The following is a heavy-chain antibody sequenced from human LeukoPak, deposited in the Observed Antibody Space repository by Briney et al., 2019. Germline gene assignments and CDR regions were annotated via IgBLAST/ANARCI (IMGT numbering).Heavy chain of an antibody. V-gene: IGHV3-74*01. J-gene: IGHJ4*02. CDR1: GFDFSSNW. CDR2: IKGDGIST. D-gene: IGHD3-3*01. CDR3: AKDHYWSIDY. Sequence: GGSLRLSCAASGFDFSSNWMHWVRHAPGQGLVWVSRIKGDGISTNYADSVKGRFTISRDIAKNTLYLQMNSLRAKDTGVYYCAKDHYWSIDYWGRGTLVTVSS.